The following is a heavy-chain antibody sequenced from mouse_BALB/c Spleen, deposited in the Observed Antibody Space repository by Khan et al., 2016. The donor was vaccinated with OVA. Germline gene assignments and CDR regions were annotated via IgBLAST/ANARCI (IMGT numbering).Heavy chain of an antibody. J-gene: IGHJ2*01. CDR1: GYSITSGYG. CDR3: ARTARIKY. D-gene: IGHD1-2*01. Sequence: EVQLQESGPGLVKPSQSLSLTCTVTGYSITSGYGWNWIRQFPGNKLEWMGYISSSGSTNYNPSLKSRISITLDTSKNQFFLQLNSVTTEDTATYDCARTARIKYWGQGTTLTVSS. CDR2: ISSSGST. V-gene: IGHV3-2*02.